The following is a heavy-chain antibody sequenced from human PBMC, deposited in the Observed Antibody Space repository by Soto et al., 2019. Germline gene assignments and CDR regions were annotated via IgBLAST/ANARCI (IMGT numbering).Heavy chain of an antibody. J-gene: IGHJ4*02. V-gene: IGHV3-21*01. CDR1: GFTFSSYA. D-gene: IGHD4-17*01. CDR2: ISSSGNYI. CDR3: ASGDYLDY. Sequence: GGSLRLSCAASGFTFSSYAMSWVRQAPGKGLEWVSAISSSGNYIYYADSLKGRFTVSRDNAKNSLYLQMNSLRAEDTAVYYCASGDYLDYWGRGALVTVSS.